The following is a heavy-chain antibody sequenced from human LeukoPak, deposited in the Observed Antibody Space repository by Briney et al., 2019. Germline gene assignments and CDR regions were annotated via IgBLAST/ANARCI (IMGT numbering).Heavy chain of an antibody. CDR3: SRDMSPAMDV. V-gene: IGHV3-30*04. CDR1: GFTFSTYA. CDR2: ISYDGSNK. Sequence: GRSLRLSCAASGFTFSTYAMHWVRQAPGKGLEWVAVISYDGSNKYYADSVKGRFTISRDISKNTLYLQMNSLRAEDTAMYYCSRDMSPAMDVWGKGPTVTVAS. J-gene: IGHJ6*04. D-gene: IGHD3-10*02.